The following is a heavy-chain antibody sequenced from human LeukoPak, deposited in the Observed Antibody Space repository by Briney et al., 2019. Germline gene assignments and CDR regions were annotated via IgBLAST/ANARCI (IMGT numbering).Heavy chain of an antibody. J-gene: IGHJ2*01. V-gene: IGHV4-39*07. CDR2: IYYSGST. Sequence: SETLSLTCTVSGGSISSSSYYWGWIRQPPGKGLEWIGSIYYSGSTNYNPSLKSRVTISVDTSKNQFSLKLSSVTAADTAVYYCARAWSFGYDSSGYYPNWYFDLWGRGTLVTVSS. CDR1: GGSISSSSYY. D-gene: IGHD3-22*01. CDR3: ARAWSFGYDSSGYYPNWYFDL.